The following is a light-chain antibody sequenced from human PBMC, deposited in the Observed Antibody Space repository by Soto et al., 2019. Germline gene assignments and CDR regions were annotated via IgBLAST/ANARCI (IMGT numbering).Light chain of an antibody. CDR1: QGISNH. Sequence: DIQMTQSPSSLSASVGDTVTITCRASQGISNHLAWFQHKPGKAPKSLIHAAASLQSGVSSKFSGSGFGTDFPLTSTSLQPEDSATYYCQQYHSYPLTFDGGTKVEIK. V-gene: IGKV1-16*02. CDR3: QQYHSYPLT. J-gene: IGKJ4*01. CDR2: AAA.